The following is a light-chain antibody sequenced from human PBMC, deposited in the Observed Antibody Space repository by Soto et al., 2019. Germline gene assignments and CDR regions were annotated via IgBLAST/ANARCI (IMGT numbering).Light chain of an antibody. J-gene: IGKJ4*01. CDR3: QPYNNWPLT. CDR2: DTS. V-gene: IGKV3-15*01. CDR1: QSVIRYY. Sequence: EIVLTQSPGTLSLSPGERATLSCRASQSVIRYYLAWYQQKPGQAPRLLIYDTSTRATGVPARFSGSRSGPEFTLTINSLQSEDFAIYYCQPYNNWPLTFGGGTKVDIK.